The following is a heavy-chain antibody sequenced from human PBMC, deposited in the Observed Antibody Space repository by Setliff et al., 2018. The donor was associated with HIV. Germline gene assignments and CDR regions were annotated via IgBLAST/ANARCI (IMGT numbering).Heavy chain of an antibody. J-gene: IGHJ6*04. CDR3: ARDEALGQVRFMDV. V-gene: IGHV4-59*11. CDR1: GGPISGQY. CDR2: IYYTGSTST. Sequence: PSETLSLTCTVSGGPISGQYWSWIRQPPGKGPEWVGYIYYTGSTSTNYNPSLKSRVTISLDTSKNQFSLKLRSVTAADTAVYYCARDEALGQVRFMDVWGKGTTVTVSS.